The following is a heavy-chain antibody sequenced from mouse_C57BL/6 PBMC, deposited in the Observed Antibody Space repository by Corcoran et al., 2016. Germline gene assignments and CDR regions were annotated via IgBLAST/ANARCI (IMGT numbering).Heavy chain of an antibody. CDR3: ARRGPYYAMDY. V-gene: IGHV1-26*01. J-gene: IGHJ4*01. Sequence: EAQLQQSGPGLVKPGASVKISCKASGYTFTDYYMNWVKQSHGKSLEWIGDINPNNGGTSYNQKFKGKATLTVDKSSSTAYMELRSLTSEDSAVYYCARRGPYYAMDYWGQGTSVTVSS. CDR2: INPNNGGT. CDR1: GYTFTDYY.